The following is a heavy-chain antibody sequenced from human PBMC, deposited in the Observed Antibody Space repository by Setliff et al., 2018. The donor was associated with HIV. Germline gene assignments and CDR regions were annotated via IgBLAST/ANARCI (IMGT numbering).Heavy chain of an antibody. D-gene: IGHD3-9*01. CDR2: IYPYDSDT. CDR3: ARGIGFTRRYDAFDI. Sequence: GESLKISCKGSGYSFTTYWIGWVRQMPGKGLEWMGIIYPYDSDTRYSPSFQGQVTISADKSISTAYVQWSGLKASDTAMYYCARGIGFTRRYDAFDIWGQGTMVTVSS. CDR1: GYSFTTYW. J-gene: IGHJ3*02. V-gene: IGHV5-51*01.